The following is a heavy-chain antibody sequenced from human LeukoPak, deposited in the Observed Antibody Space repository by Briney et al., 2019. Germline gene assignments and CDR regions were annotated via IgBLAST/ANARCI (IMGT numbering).Heavy chain of an antibody. J-gene: IGHJ4*02. CDR1: GGSISSYY. D-gene: IGHD3-22*01. CDR3: ARAGSYDSSGYYRTDFDY. Sequence: SETLSLTCTVSGGSISSYYWSWIRQPPGKGLEGIGYIYYSGSTNYNPSLKSRVTISVDTSKNQFSLKLSSVTAADTAVYYCARAGSYDSSGYYRTDFDYWGQGTLVTVSS. CDR2: IYYSGST. V-gene: IGHV4-59*01.